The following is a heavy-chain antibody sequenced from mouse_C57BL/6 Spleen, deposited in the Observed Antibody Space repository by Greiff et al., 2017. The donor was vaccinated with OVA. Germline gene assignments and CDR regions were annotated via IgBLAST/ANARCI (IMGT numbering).Heavy chain of an antibody. CDR3: ARGSTVVSMDY. J-gene: IGHJ4*01. Sequence: EVQLQQSGPELVKPGASVKISCKASGYSFTGYYMNWVKQSPEKSLEWIGEINPSTGGTTYNQKFKAKATLTVDKSSSTAYMQLKSLTSEDSAVYYCARGSTVVSMDYWGQGTSVTVSS. D-gene: IGHD1-1*01. V-gene: IGHV1-42*01. CDR1: GYSFTGYY. CDR2: INPSTGGT.